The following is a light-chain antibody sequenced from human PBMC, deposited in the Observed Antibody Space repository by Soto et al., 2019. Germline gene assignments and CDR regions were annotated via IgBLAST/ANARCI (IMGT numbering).Light chain of an antibody. V-gene: IGKV1-12*01. J-gene: IGKJ3*01. CDR1: QGIGVR. Sequence: IQMTQSPSSLSASIGDTVTITCRASQGIGVRLAWFQQKPGQAPQYLIQSASTLQSGVPSRFSGSGSGTEFILTINSLQPEDVATYYCQQANSCPPAITFGPGTKVDIK. CDR2: SAS. CDR3: QQANSCPPAIT.